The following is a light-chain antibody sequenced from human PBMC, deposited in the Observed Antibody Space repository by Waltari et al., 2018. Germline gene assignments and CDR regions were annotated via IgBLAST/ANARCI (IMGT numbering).Light chain of an antibody. V-gene: IGLV3-21*03. J-gene: IGLJ2*01. CDR1: NIGSKS. CDR2: DDS. Sequence: SYVLTQPPSVSVAPGKTARITCGGNNIGSKSVHWYQQKPGQAPVLVVYDDSARPSGSPERFSGSNAGNTATLPISRVEAGDEADYYCQVWDSSSDHPEVVFGGGTKLTVL. CDR3: QVWDSSSDHPEVV.